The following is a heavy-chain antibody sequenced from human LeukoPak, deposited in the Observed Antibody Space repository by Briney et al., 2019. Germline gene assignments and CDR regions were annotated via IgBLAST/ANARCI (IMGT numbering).Heavy chain of an antibody. D-gene: IGHD2-21*02. CDR1: GFTFSSYG. V-gene: IGHV3-33*01. Sequence: GGSLRLSCAASGFTFSSYGMHWVRQAPGKGLEWVAVIWYDGSNKYYADSVKGRFTISRDNSKNTLYLQMNRLRAEDTAVYYCARDYVAYCGCDCYFFDYWGQGTLVTVSS. CDR2: IWYDGSNK. J-gene: IGHJ4*02. CDR3: ARDYVAYCGCDCYFFDY.